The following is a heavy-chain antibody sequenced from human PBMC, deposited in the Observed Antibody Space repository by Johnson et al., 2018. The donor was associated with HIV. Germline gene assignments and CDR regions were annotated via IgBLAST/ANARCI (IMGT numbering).Heavy chain of an antibody. V-gene: IGHV3-30*04. CDR1: GFTFSASA. CDR2: ISYVGTNE. Sequence: QEQLVESGGGVVQPGRSLRLSCAASGFTFSASAMHWVRQAPGKGLEWVAVISYVGTNEDYEDSVKGRFTISRDNSTNTLYLQMNSLRAEDTAVYYCSKDLGGYSSSWNNAFDIWGQGTMVTVSS. D-gene: IGHD6-13*01. J-gene: IGHJ3*02. CDR3: SKDLGGYSSSWNNAFDI.